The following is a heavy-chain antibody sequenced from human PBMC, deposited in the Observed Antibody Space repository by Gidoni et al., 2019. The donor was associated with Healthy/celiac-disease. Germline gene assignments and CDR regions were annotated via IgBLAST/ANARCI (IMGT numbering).Heavy chain of an antibody. V-gene: IGHV4-59*01. Sequence: QVQLQESGPGLVKPAETLSLTCTVSGGSISSYYWSWIRQPPGKGLEWIGYISYSGSTNYNPSLKSRVTISVDTSKNQFSLKLSSVTAADTAVYYCARAWYYYDSSGYYVNWFDPWGQGTLVTVSS. J-gene: IGHJ5*02. D-gene: IGHD3-22*01. CDR3: ARAWYYYDSSGYYVNWFDP. CDR2: ISYSGST. CDR1: GGSISSYY.